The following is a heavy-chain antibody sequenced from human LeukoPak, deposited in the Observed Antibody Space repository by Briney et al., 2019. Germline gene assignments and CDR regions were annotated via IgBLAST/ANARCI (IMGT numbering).Heavy chain of an antibody. D-gene: IGHD2-15*01. J-gene: IGHJ3*02. Sequence: GGSLRLSCAVSGFSLTTYEMDWIRQAPGKGVEWVAYTDSNSETTHYADSVKGRFIISRDNAKNSLYLQMNSLRAEDTALYYCVREYCSGGSCSDAFDIWGQGTMVTVSS. CDR1: GFSLTTYE. V-gene: IGHV3-48*03. CDR2: TDSNSETT. CDR3: VREYCSGGSCSDAFDI.